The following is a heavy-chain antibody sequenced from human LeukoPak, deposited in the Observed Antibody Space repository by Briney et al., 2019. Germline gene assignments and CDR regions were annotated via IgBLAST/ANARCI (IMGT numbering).Heavy chain of an antibody. CDR3: ARSGYSGYSAFDI. Sequence: ASVKVSCKVSGYASRSYGISWVRQAPGKGLEWMGWISGHNGNTNYAQKFQGRVTMTTDTSTSTDYMELRSLRSDDTAVYYCARSGYSGYSAFDIWGQGTMVAVSS. CDR1: GYASRSYG. CDR2: ISGHNGNT. V-gene: IGHV1-18*01. D-gene: IGHD5-12*01. J-gene: IGHJ3*02.